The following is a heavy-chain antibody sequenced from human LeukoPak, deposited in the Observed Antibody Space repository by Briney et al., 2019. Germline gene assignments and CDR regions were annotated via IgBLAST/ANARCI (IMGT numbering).Heavy chain of an antibody. CDR3: ARVGSWDAFDV. J-gene: IGHJ3*01. V-gene: IGHV3-64*01. D-gene: IGHD1-26*01. Sequence: GGSLRLSCAASGFTFSSYAMHWVRQAPGKGLEYVSAISSNGGSTYYANSVKGRFTISRDNSEDTLYLQMGSLRAEDMAVYYCARVGSWDAFDVWGQGTMVTVSS. CDR2: ISSNGGST. CDR1: GFTFSSYA.